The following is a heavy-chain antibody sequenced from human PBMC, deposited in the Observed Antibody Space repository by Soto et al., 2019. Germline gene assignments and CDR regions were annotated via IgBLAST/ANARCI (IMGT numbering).Heavy chain of an antibody. D-gene: IGHD2-2*01. V-gene: IGHV2-5*02. J-gene: IGHJ3*02. CDR3: ARCDGLATRVAFDI. CDR2: IYWDADK. CDR1: GFSLSTSGVG. Sequence: QITLKESGPTLVKPTQTLTLTCTFSGFSLSTSGVGVGWISQPPGKALEWLALIYWDADKRYSPSLKSMLTITKDTSKNQVVLTMTNMDPVDTATYYCARCDGLATRVAFDIWGQGTMVTVSS.